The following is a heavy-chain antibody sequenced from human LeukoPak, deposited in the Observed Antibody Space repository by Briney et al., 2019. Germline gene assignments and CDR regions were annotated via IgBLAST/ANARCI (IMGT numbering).Heavy chain of an antibody. CDR3: AKGVATMLYYGMDV. CDR1: GFTFDDYA. CDR2: ISWNSGSI. V-gene: IGHV3-9*01. D-gene: IGHD5-12*01. Sequence: PGGSLRLSWAASGFTFDDYAMHWVRQAPGEGLEWVSGISWNSGSIGYADSVKGRFTISRDNAKNSLYLQMNSLRAEDTALYYCAKGVATMLYYGMDVWGQGTTVTVSS. J-gene: IGHJ6*02.